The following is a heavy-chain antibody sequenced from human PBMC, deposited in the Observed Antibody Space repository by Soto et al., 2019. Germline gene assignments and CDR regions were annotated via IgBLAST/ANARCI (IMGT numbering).Heavy chain of an antibody. V-gene: IGHV4-59*01. CDR1: GGSISSYY. CDR2: IYYSGST. Sequence: PTETLSLTCTVSGGSISSYYWSWIRQPPGKGLEWIGYIYYSGSTNYNPSLKSRVTISVDTSKNQFSLKLSSLRSEDTAVYYCARAYSHPNISPFDYWGQGTLVTVSS. D-gene: IGHD3-9*01. J-gene: IGHJ4*02. CDR3: ARAYSHPNISPFDY.